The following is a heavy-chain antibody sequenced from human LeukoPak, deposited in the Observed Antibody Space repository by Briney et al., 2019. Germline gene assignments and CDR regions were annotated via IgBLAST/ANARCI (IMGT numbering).Heavy chain of an antibody. CDR1: GFTFSSYA. D-gene: IGHD6-6*01. CDR3: AKDPVLVRLVRDI. CDR2: ISGSGGST. J-gene: IGHJ4*02. V-gene: IGHV3-23*01. Sequence: ERSLRLSCAASGFTFSSYAMSWVRQAPGKGLEWVSAISGSGGSTYYADSVKGRFTISRDNSKNTLYLQMNSLRAEDTAVYYCAKDPVLVRLVRDIWGQGTLVTVSS.